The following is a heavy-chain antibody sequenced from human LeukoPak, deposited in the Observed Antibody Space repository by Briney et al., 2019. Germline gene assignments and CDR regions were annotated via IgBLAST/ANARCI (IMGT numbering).Heavy chain of an antibody. D-gene: IGHD2-8*01. CDR1: GFTFRSYA. Sequence: PGGSLRLSCAASGFTFRSYAMSWVRQAPGKGLEWVSAISGSGGSTYYADSVKGRFTISRDNSKNTLYLQMNSLRAEDTAVYYCAKDNVLMVYAITYFDYWGQGTLVTVSS. V-gene: IGHV3-23*01. J-gene: IGHJ4*02. CDR2: ISGSGGST. CDR3: AKDNVLMVYAITYFDY.